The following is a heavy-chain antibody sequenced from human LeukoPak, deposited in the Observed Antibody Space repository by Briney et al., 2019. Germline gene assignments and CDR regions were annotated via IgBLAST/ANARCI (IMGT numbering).Heavy chain of an antibody. CDR1: GFTVSSNY. CDR2: IYSGGST. J-gene: IGHJ4*02. CDR3: ARYPSDQYYFDY. V-gene: IGHV3-53*01. Sequence: GGSLRLSRAASGFTVSSNYMSWVRQAPGKGLECVSVIYSGGSTYYADSVKGRFTIPRDNSKNTLYLQMNSLRAEDTAVYYCARYPSDQYYFDYWGQGTLVTVSS.